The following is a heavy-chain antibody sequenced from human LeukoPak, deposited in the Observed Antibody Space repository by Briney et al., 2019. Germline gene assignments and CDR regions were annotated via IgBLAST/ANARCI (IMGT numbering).Heavy chain of an antibody. Sequence: SETPSLTCAVYGGSFSGYYWSWIRQPPGKGLEWIGEINHSGSTNYNPSLKSRVTISVDTSKNQFSLKLSSVTAADTAVYYCARGPAIVVVPAANPFDYWGQGTLVTVSS. J-gene: IGHJ4*02. CDR3: ARGPAIVVVPAANPFDY. D-gene: IGHD2-2*01. CDR2: INHSGST. V-gene: IGHV4-34*01. CDR1: GGSFSGYY.